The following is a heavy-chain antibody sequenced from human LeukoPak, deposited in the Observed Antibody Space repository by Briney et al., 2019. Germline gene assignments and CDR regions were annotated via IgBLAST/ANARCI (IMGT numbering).Heavy chain of an antibody. Sequence: GSLRLSCGASGFTFSSYGMHWVRQAPGKGLEWVTFISYDGSIKYYGDSVKGRFTISRDNSKNTLYLQMNSLRAEDTAVYYCARDNYCAVDYWGQGTLVTVSS. V-gene: IGHV3-30*03. CDR1: GFTFSSYG. J-gene: IGHJ4*02. CDR3: ARDNYCAVDY. D-gene: IGHD4-17*01. CDR2: ISYDGSIK.